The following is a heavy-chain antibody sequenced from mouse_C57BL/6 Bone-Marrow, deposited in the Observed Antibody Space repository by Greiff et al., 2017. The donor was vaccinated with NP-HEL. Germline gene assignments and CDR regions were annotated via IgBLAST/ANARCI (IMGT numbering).Heavy chain of an antibody. Sequence: VQLQESGAELVKPGASVKLSCKASGYTFTSYWMHWVKQRPGQGLEWIGMIHPNSGSTNYNEKFKSKATLTVDKSSSTAYMQLSSLTSEDSAVYYCARGGGDYYGSSRMGYWGQGTSVTVSS. CDR3: ARGGGDYYGSSRMGY. CDR2: IHPNSGST. D-gene: IGHD1-1*01. J-gene: IGHJ4*01. V-gene: IGHV1-64*01. CDR1: GYTFTSYW.